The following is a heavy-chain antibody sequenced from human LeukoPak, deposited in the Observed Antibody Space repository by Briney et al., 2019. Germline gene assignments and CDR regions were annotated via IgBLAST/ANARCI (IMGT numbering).Heavy chain of an antibody. CDR3: AKDPIRSWAGYFEY. CDR2: IRGNDGAT. D-gene: IGHD6-13*01. V-gene: IGHV3-23*01. Sequence: GGSLRLSCAASGFTFANYGMTWVRQITGKGLEWVSAIRGNDGATYYADSVKGRFTISRDNSKSTLYLQMNSLRAEDTAVYYCAKDPIRSWAGYFEYWGQGILVTVSS. CDR1: GFTFANYG. J-gene: IGHJ4*02.